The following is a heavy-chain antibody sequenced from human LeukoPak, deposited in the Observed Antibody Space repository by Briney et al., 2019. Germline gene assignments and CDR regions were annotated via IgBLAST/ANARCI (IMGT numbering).Heavy chain of an antibody. CDR2: IHANSGKA. J-gene: IGHJ4*02. CDR3: ARGHYGGNRYFDN. V-gene: IGHV1-8*01. Sequence: ASVTVSCKTSGYTFRDYEFNWVRQPPALGLEWVAWIHANSGKAGSAQKFQGRVTLNRETSTETDFMEVSGLTSDDSATYFCARGHYGGNRYFDNWGQGTLVTVSS. CDR1: GYTFRDYE. D-gene: IGHD4-23*01.